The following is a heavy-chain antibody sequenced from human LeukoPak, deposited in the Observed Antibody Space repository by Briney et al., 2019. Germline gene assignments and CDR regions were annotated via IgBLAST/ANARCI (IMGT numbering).Heavy chain of an antibody. CDR2: ISTNGGST. D-gene: IGHD1-26*01. V-gene: IGHV3-64*01. CDR1: GFTFSSYA. CDR3: ARGDSGSYYGAFDI. J-gene: IGHJ3*02. Sequence: GGSLRLSCAASGFTFSSYAMHWVRQAPGKGLEYVSSISTNGGSTYYANSVKGRFTISRDNSKNTLYLQMGSLRAEDMATYYYARGDSGSYYGAFDIWGQGTMVTVSS.